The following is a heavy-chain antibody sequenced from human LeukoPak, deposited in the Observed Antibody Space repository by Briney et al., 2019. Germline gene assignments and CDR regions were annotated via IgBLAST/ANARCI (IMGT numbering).Heavy chain of an antibody. CDR3: AKDQDYDSSGYPGHYFDY. Sequence: GGSLRLSCAASGFTFSSYAMSWVRQAPGKGLEWVSAISGSGGSTYYADSVKGRFTISRDNSKNTLYLQMNSLRAEDTAVHYCAKDQDYDSSGYPGHYFDYWGQGTLVTVSS. V-gene: IGHV3-23*01. CDR1: GFTFSSYA. J-gene: IGHJ4*02. D-gene: IGHD3-22*01. CDR2: ISGSGGST.